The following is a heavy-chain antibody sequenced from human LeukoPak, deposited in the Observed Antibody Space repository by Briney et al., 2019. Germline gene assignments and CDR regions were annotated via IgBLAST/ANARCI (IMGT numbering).Heavy chain of an antibody. D-gene: IGHD2-2*01. CDR3: AREDIVVGEPHDY. J-gene: IGHJ4*02. CDR1: GYTFTGYY. V-gene: IGHV1-2*02. Sequence: GASVKVSCKASGYTFTGYYMHWVRQAPGQGLEWMGWINPNSGGTNYAQKFQGRVAMTRDTSISTAYVKLSRLRSDDTAVYYCAREDIVVGEPHDYWGQGTLVTVSS. CDR2: INPNSGGT.